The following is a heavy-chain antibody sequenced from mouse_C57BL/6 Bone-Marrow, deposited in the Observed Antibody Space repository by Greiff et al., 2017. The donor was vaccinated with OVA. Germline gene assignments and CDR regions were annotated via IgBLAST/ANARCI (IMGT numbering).Heavy chain of an antibody. D-gene: IGHD2-3*01. V-gene: IGHV1-81*01. CDR3: ARACSCDGYCAGFAY. Sequence: VKLVEPGAELARPGASVKLSCKASGYTFTSYGISWVKQRTGQGLEWIGEIYPRSGNTYYNEKFKGKATLTADKSSSTAYMELRSLTSEDSAVYVCARACSCDGYCAGFAYWGQGTLVTVSA. J-gene: IGHJ3*01. CDR1: GYTFTSYG. CDR2: IYPRSGNT.